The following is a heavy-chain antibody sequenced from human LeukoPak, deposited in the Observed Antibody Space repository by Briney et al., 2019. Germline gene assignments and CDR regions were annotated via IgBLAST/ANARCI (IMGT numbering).Heavy chain of an antibody. V-gene: IGHV4-59*01. D-gene: IGHD3-22*01. J-gene: IGHJ4*02. Sequence: SETLSLTCTVSGASLSSYYWTWIRQPPGKGLEWIGYIYYTGSTNYNPSLQSRVTLSVDTSKNLLSLKLTSVTAADTAVYYCARVPSIYDKSGYNHWGQGTLVTVSS. CDR2: IYYTGST. CDR1: GASLSSYY. CDR3: ARVPSIYDKSGYNH.